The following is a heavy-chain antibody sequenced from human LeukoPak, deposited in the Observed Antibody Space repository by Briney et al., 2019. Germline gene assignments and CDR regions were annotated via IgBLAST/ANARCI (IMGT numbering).Heavy chain of an antibody. Sequence: GGSLRLSCAASGFTFSSYEMNWVRQAPGKGLEWISYISSSDTTIYDADSVKGRFTISRDNAKNSLYLQMNSLRAEDTAVYYCARGRYGLNYYFDYWGQGTLVTVSS. CDR3: ARGRYGLNYYFDY. J-gene: IGHJ4*02. D-gene: IGHD5-18*01. CDR2: ISSSDTTI. V-gene: IGHV3-48*03. CDR1: GFTFSSYE.